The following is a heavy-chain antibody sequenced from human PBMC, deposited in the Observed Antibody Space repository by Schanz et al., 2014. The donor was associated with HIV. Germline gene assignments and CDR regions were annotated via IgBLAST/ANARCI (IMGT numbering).Heavy chain of an antibody. V-gene: IGHV3-33*06. D-gene: IGHD6-13*01. CDR3: AKDAYSSNYINWVDP. CDR2: KWYDGSNK. Sequence: QVQLVESGGGVVQPGRSLRLSCAASGFTFSSYGMHWVRQAPGKGLEWVAVKWYDGSNKYYADSVKGRFTISRDNSKNTLYLQMNSLRAEDTAVYYCAKDAYSSNYINWVDPWGQGTLVTVSS. J-gene: IGHJ5*02. CDR1: GFTFSSYG.